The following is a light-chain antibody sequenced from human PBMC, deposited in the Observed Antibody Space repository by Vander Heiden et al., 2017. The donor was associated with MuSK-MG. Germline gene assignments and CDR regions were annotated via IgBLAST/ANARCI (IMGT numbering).Light chain of an antibody. CDR2: EGS. V-gene: IGLV2-23*01. Sequence: PLPQPASASGSPGQSIPISCTGASSDVGSYNHVSWYQQHPGKAPKLMIYEGSKRPSGVSNRFSGSKSGNTASLTISRLQAEDEADYYCCSYAGSSTLVFGGGTKLTVL. J-gene: IGLJ2*01. CDR1: SSDVGSYNH. CDR3: CSYAGSSTLV.